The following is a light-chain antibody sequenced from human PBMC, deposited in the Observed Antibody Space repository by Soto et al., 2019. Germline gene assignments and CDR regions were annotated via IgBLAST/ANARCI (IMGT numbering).Light chain of an antibody. CDR1: SSDVGGYNY. V-gene: IGLV2-14*01. J-gene: IGLJ1*01. CDR2: EVS. Sequence: QSALTQPASVSGSPGQSITISCTRTSSDVGGYNYVSWYQQHPGKAPKLMIYEVSNRPSGLSNRFSGSKSGNTASLTISGLQAEDEADYYCSSYTNSNTQVFGTGTKVTVL. CDR3: SSYTNSNTQV.